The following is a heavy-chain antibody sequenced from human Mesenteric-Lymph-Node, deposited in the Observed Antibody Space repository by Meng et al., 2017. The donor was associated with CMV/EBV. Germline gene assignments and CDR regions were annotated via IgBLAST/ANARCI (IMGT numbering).Heavy chain of an antibody. J-gene: IGHJ4*02. CDR2: IYYDGST. CDR1: SISTYY. Sequence: SISTYYWCWIRQPPGKGLECIGYIYYDGSTTYNPSVDSRVTISVDRSNNQFSLRLRSVTAADTAVYYCARHGTVKGSRNSWSYYFDYWGQGTLVTVSS. CDR3: ARHGTVKGSRNSWSYYFDY. D-gene: IGHD1/OR15-1a*01. V-gene: IGHV4-59*08.